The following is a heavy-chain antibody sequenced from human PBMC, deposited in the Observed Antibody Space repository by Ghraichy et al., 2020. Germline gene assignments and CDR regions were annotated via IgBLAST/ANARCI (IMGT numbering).Heavy chain of an antibody. J-gene: IGHJ4*02. V-gene: IGHV3-23*01. CDR2: IGSRGGST. CDR3: AKGSSGWPYTLDY. CDR1: GFTFSDYA. Sequence: GGSLRLSCAASGFTFSDYAMTWVRQAPGKGLEWVSSIGSRGGSTYYADPVTGRFTISRDNSKNTLFLQMNSLRAEDTAVYYCAKGSSGWPYTLDYWGREPWSPSPQ. D-gene: IGHD6-19*01.